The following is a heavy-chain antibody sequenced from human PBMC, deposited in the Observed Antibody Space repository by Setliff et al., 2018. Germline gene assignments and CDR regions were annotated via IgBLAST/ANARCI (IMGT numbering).Heavy chain of an antibody. CDR1: GYTFTGYY. CDR2: INPNSGGT. Sequence: GASVKVSCKASGYTFTGYYMHWVRQAPGQGLEWMGWINPNSGGTNYAQKFQGRVTMTRDTSISTAYMELSRLRSDDTAVYYCAREPYDYIWGSYRSPYFDHWGQGALVTVSS. J-gene: IGHJ4*02. V-gene: IGHV1-2*02. CDR3: AREPYDYIWGSYRSPYFDH. D-gene: IGHD3-16*02.